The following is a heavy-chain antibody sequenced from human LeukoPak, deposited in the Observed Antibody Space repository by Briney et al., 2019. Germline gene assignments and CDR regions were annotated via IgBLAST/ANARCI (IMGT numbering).Heavy chain of an antibody. J-gene: IGHJ4*02. Sequence: GGSLRLSCAASGFIFSIHSMNWVRQAPGKGLEWVSSISSSSSYIYYADSVKGRFTISRDNAKNSLYLQMNSLRAEDTAVYYCARAYPRIAALDYWGQGTLVTVSS. D-gene: IGHD6-6*01. CDR2: ISSSSSYI. V-gene: IGHV3-21*01. CDR3: ARAYPRIAALDY. CDR1: GFIFSIHS.